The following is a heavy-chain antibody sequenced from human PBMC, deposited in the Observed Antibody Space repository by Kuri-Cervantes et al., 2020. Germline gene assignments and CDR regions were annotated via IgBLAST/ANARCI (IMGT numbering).Heavy chain of an antibody. CDR3: ARDDTMVRGAPVDY. CDR2: INPNSGGT. D-gene: IGHD3-10*01. Sequence: ASVKVSCKASGYTFTGHYMHWVRQAPGQGLEWMGWINPNSGGTNYAQKFQGRVTMTTDTSTSTAYMELRSLRSDDTAVYYCARDDTMVRGAPVDYWGQGTLVTVSS. CDR1: GYTFTGHY. J-gene: IGHJ4*02. V-gene: IGHV1-2*02.